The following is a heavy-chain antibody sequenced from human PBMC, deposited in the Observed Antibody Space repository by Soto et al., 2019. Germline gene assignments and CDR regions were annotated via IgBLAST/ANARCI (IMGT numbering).Heavy chain of an antibody. Sequence: QVQLVQSGAEVKKPGASVKVSCKASGYTFTSYAMHWVRQAPGQRLEWMGWINAGNGNTNYAQKLQGRVTMTTDTSTSTAYMGLRSLRSDDTAVYYCARDNVDYGDHSRFDYWGQGTLVTVSS. J-gene: IGHJ4*02. V-gene: IGHV1-3*01. CDR2: INAGNGNT. CDR3: ARDNVDYGDHSRFDY. D-gene: IGHD4-17*01. CDR1: GYTFTSYA.